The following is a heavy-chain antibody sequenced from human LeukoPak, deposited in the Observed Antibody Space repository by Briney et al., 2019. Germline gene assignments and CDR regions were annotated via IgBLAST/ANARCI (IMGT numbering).Heavy chain of an antibody. Sequence: GRSLRLSCAASGLTFDDYAMHWVRQAPGKGLEWVSGISWNSGSIGYADSVKGRFTISRDNAKNSLYLKMNSLRAEDTALYYCQKATDSSGYPPVGYWGKGTLVTVSS. V-gene: IGHV3-9*01. D-gene: IGHD3-22*01. J-gene: IGHJ4*02. CDR2: ISWNSGSI. CDR1: GLTFDDYA. CDR3: QKATDSSGYPPVGY.